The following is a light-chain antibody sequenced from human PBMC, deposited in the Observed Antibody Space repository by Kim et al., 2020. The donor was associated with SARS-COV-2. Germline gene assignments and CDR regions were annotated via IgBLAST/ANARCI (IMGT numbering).Light chain of an antibody. CDR3: QRADSFPLG. CDR2: AAS. J-gene: IGKJ4*01. V-gene: IGKV1-12*01. Sequence: ATVGDRGTITCRASQDISSWLAWYQQNPGKAPKLLISAASSLQSGVPSRFSGSGSGTDFTLTISSLQPEDFASYYCQRADSFPLGFGGGTKVDIK. CDR1: QDISSW.